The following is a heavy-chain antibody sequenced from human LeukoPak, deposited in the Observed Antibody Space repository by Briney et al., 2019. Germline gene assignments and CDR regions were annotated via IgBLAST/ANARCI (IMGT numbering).Heavy chain of an antibody. CDR2: ISYDGSNK. CDR1: GFTFSSYG. Sequence: QPGGSLRLSCAASGFTFSSYGMHWVRQAPGKGLEWVAVISYDGSNKYYADSVKGRFTISRDNSKNTLYLQMNSLRAEDTAVYYCAREKYYYDSSGNMDVWGKGTTVTVSS. J-gene: IGHJ6*03. CDR3: AREKYYYDSSGNMDV. V-gene: IGHV3-30*03. D-gene: IGHD3-22*01.